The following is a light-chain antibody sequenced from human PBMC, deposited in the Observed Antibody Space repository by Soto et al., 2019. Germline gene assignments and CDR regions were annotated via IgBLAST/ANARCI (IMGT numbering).Light chain of an antibody. V-gene: IGLV3-9*01. CDR3: XXXXXSTXV. J-gene: IGLJ2*01. CDR2: RDS. Sequence: SYELTQPLSVSVALGQTARITCGGNNIGSKNVHWYQQKPGQAPVLVIYRDSNRPSGIPERFSGSNSGNTATLTISSAQAXXXXXXXXXXXXXSTXVXGGGTKLTVL. CDR1: NIGSKN.